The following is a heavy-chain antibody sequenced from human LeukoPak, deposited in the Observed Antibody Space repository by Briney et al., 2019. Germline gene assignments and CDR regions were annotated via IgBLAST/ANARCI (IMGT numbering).Heavy chain of an antibody. V-gene: IGHV3-66*01. CDR1: GFTVSSNY. D-gene: IGHD5-18*01. CDR2: IYSGGST. CDR3: ARDRPRYDRGYNYGWKHYYYYGMDV. J-gene: IGHJ6*02. Sequence: GGSLRLSCAASGFTVSSNYMSWVRQAPGKGLEWVSVIYSGGSTYYADSVKGRFTISRDNSKNTLYLQMNSLRAEDTAVYYCARDRPRYDRGYNYGWKHYYYYGMDVWGQGTTVTVSS.